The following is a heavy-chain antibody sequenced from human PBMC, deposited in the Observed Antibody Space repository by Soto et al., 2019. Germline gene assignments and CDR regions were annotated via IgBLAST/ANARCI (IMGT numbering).Heavy chain of an antibody. CDR1: GFTFSSYG. D-gene: IGHD3-22*01. CDR3: AKEWVYDTSGWSFDY. Sequence: GGSLRLSWAASGFTFSSYGMHWVRQAPGKGLEWVAVISDDGSNKYYADSLKGRFTISRDNSKNTLYLQMNSLRAEDTAVYYCAKEWVYDTSGWSFDYWGQGTLVTVSS. V-gene: IGHV3-30*18. J-gene: IGHJ4*02. CDR2: ISDDGSNK.